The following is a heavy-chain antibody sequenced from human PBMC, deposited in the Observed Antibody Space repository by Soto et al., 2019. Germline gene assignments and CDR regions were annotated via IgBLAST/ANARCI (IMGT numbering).Heavy chain of an antibody. V-gene: IGHV4-59*11. CDR2: IYYRGST. CDR3: ARDGREPSGMDV. D-gene: IGHD1-26*01. Sequence: PSETLSVICTLSGGSISIHYWSWVRQAPGKGLEWIGHIYYRGSTTYNPSLRSRSTISVDTSNNQFSLKLNSVTTADTAVYYCARDGREPSGMDVWGQGTKVTGSS. CDR1: GGSISIHY. J-gene: IGHJ6*01.